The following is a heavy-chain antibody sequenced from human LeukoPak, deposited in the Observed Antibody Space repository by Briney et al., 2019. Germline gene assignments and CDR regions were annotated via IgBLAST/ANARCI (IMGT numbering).Heavy chain of an antibody. CDR2: INPNSGGT. D-gene: IGHD2-2*01. V-gene: IGHV1-2*04. J-gene: IGHJ6*02. CDR3: ARAGGYQLPLGPYYYYGMDV. Sequence: SSVKVSCKASGYTFTGYYMHWVRQAPGQGLEWMGWINPNSGGTNYAQKFQGWVTMTRDTSISTAYMELSRLRSDDTAVYYCARAGGYQLPLGPYYYYGMDVWGQGTTVTVSS. CDR1: GYTFTGYY.